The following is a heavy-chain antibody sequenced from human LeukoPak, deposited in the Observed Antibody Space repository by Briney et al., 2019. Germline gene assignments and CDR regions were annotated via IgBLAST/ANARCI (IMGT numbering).Heavy chain of an antibody. CDR3: AKPQNYYDSNGPGAFDI. Sequence: GGSLRLSYAASGFTLSDYFMTWIRQAPGKGLEWVSYIAPAGTTYYADSVKGRFTISRDNAKTSLYLQMNSLRAEDTAVYYCAKPQNYYDSNGPGAFDIWGQGTMVTVSS. V-gene: IGHV3-11*01. CDR2: IAPAGTT. D-gene: IGHD3-22*01. CDR1: GFTLSDYF. J-gene: IGHJ3*02.